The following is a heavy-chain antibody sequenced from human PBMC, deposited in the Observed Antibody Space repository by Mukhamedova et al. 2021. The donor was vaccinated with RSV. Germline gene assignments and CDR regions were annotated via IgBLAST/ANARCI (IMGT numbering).Heavy chain of an antibody. V-gene: IGHV4-59*01. D-gene: IGHD3-10*01. CDR3: RGAPGDGTDV. CDR1: GVSINNYY. J-gene: IGHJ6*02. CDR2: ISNSGST. Sequence: GVSINNYYWGWIRQSPGKGLEWIGYISNSGSTNYNPSLKSRVAISVDTSKNHVSLNLSSVTAADTAVCYCRGAPGDGTDVWCQET.